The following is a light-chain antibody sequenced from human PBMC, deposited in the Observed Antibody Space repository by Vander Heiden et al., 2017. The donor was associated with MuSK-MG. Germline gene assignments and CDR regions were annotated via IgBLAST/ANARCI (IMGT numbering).Light chain of an antibody. V-gene: IGLV1-40*01. J-gene: IGLJ2*01. CDR3: QSYDSSLSVV. CDR1: NSNIGAGYY. CDR2: VNN. Sequence: QSVLTQPPSVSGAPGQRVTISCTWSNSNIGAGYYVHWYQQLPGTAPKLLIYVNNNRPSGVPDRFSGSKSGTSASLAITGLQAGDDADYYCQSYDSSLSVVFGGGTKLTVL.